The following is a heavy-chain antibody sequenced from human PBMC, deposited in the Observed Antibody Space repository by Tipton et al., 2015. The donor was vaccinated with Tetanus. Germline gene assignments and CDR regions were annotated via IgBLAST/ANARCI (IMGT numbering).Heavy chain of an antibody. CDR3: ARGVWSPLYNWFDP. D-gene: IGHD1-26*01. J-gene: IGHJ5*02. V-gene: IGHV4-59*12. CDR2: IYYSGST. CDR1: GGSISPYY. Sequence: LRLSCTVSGGSISPYYWSWIRQPPGKGLEWIGYIYYSGSTNYNPSLESRVTISVDTSKNQFSLKLSSVTAADTAVYYCARGVWSPLYNWFDPWGQGTLVTVSS.